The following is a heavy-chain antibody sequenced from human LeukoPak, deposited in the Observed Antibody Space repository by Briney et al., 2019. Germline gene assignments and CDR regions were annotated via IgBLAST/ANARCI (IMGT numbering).Heavy chain of an antibody. CDR2: ISGSSRSI. D-gene: IGHD6-19*01. Sequence: GGSLRLSCAASGFTFSRYSMNWVRQAPGKGLEWVSSISGSSRSIYYADSVKGRFTISRDNAKNSLFLQVNSLRAEDTAVYYCAREGENGWSEAFDYWGQGTLVTVSS. CDR1: GFTFSRYS. J-gene: IGHJ4*02. CDR3: AREGENGWSEAFDY. V-gene: IGHV3-21*01.